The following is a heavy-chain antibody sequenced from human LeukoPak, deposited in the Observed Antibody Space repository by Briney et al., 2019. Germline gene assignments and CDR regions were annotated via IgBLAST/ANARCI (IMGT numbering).Heavy chain of an antibody. V-gene: IGHV1-2*02. CDR2: INPNTGGT. J-gene: IGHJ3*01. CDR3: ATPVPGYGALDV. CDR1: GYSASDYY. Sequence: ASVKVSCKTSGYSASDYYMHWVRQAPGQGLEWMGWINPNTGGTKYAQEFQGRVTMTGDTSISIVHMELRSLTYDDTAMYYCATPVPGYGALDVWGQGTMVTVPS. D-gene: IGHD3-16*01.